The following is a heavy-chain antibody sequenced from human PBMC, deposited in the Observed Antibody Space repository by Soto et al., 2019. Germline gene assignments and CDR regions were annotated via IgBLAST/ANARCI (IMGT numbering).Heavy chain of an antibody. CDR3: AKANYRGIAVVWFDP. D-gene: IGHD6-19*01. CDR1: GYTFTSYG. J-gene: IGHJ5*02. Sequence: QVQLVQSGAEVKKPGASVKVSCKASGYTFTSYGISWVRQAPGQGLEWMGWISAYNGNTNYAQKLQGRVTMTTDTSTSTAYMERRSRRSDDTAVYYCAKANYRGIAVVWFDPWGQGTLVTVSS. V-gene: IGHV1-18*01. CDR2: ISAYNGNT.